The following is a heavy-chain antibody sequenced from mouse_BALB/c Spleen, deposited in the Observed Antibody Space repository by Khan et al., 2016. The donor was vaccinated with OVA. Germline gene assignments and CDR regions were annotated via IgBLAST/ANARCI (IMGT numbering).Heavy chain of an antibody. CDR2: FYPNSGGS. Sequence: VRLQQSGPEVVKPGASVKISCKASGYTFTDYNMDWVKQRHGKSLEWIGYFYPNSGGSGYNQKFKAKATLTVDISSSTAYMDLRSLTSEDSAVSYSVRAVSGAFAFWGQGTLVTVSA. CDR1: GYTFTDYN. J-gene: IGHJ3*01. CDR3: VRAVSGAFAF. D-gene: IGHD3-3*01. V-gene: IGHV1S29*02.